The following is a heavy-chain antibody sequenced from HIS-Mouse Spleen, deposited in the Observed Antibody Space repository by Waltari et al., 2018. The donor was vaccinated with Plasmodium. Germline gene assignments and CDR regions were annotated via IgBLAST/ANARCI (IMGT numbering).Heavy chain of an antibody. Sequence: EVQLVESGGGLVQPGGSLRLSCAASGFTFSSYWRSWVRQAPGKGLDWVANIKQDGSEKYYVDSVKGRFTISRDNAKNSLYLQMNSLRAEDTAVYYCASSWYWYFDLWGRGTLVTVSS. V-gene: IGHV3-7*01. D-gene: IGHD6-13*01. CDR1: GFTFSSYW. J-gene: IGHJ2*01. CDR3: ASSWYWYFDL. CDR2: IKQDGSEK.